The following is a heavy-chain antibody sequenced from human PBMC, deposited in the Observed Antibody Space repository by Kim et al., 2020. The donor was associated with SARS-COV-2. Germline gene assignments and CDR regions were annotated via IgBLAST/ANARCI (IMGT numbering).Heavy chain of an antibody. Sequence: SETLSLTCAVYGGSFSGYYWSWIRQPPGKGLEWIGEINHSGSTNYNPSLKSRVTISVDTSKNQFSLKLSSVTAADTAVYYCARGGGYDYVWGSYRSKAVFDYWGQGTLVTVSS. D-gene: IGHD3-16*02. CDR1: GGSFSGYY. CDR3: ARGGGYDYVWGSYRSKAVFDY. J-gene: IGHJ4*02. CDR2: INHSGST. V-gene: IGHV4-34*01.